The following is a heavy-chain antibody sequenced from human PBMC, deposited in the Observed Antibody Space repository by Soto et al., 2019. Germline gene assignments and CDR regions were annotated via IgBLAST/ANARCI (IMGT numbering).Heavy chain of an antibody. CDR1: CCDFTSYD. J-gene: IGHJ5*02. CDR2: TSDKNGKS. D-gene: IGHD6-13*01. CDR3: ARVAAGTPGWFDP. V-gene: IGHV1-18*01. Sequence: ASLQVSCKASCCDFTSYDLRWVRQAPGQGRAWMGWTSDKNGKSSYAQKIQGTVTMTTDTSTSTAYMALRSLRSDDRAVYYCARVAAGTPGWFDPWGQGTLVTVSS.